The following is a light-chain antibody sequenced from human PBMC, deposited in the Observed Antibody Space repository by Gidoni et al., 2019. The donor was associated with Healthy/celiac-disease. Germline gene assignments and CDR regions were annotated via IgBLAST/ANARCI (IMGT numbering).Light chain of an antibody. CDR3: QQYDNLPLT. Sequence: DIQMTQSPSSLSASVGDRVTLTSQASQDIRNYLNWYQQKPGKAPKLLIYDASNLETGVPSRVSGSGSGTDFTCTISSLQPEDIATYYCQQYDNLPLTFGGGTKVEIK. V-gene: IGKV1-33*01. CDR2: DAS. CDR1: QDIRNY. J-gene: IGKJ4*01.